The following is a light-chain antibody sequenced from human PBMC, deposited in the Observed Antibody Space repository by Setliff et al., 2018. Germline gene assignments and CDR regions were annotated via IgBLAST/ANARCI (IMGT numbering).Light chain of an antibody. CDR1: SNDVGSYDF. Sequence: QSVLTQPASVSGSPGQSITISCSGTSNDVGSYDFVSWYQQHPGKAPKLIIYDVSNRPSGVSDRFSGSKAGNTASLTISGLQAGDEADYYCSSYTSSSTYVFGTGTKVTV. CDR2: DVS. V-gene: IGLV2-14*03. J-gene: IGLJ1*01. CDR3: SSYTSSSTYV.